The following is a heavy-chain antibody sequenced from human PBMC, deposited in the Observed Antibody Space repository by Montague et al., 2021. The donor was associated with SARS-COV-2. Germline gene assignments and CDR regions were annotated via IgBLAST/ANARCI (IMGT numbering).Heavy chain of an antibody. Sequence: SETRSLTCTVSGDSIRSSSYYWGWIRQPPGKGLECIGSIYYSGSTYYNPSLKSRVTISVDTSKNHFSLKLSSVTAADTAVYYCARTTWLRGYFDLWGRGTLVTVS. CDR3: ARTTWLRGYFDL. V-gene: IGHV4-39*07. CDR1: GDSIRSSSYY. J-gene: IGHJ2*01. CDR2: IYYSGST. D-gene: IGHD5-12*01.